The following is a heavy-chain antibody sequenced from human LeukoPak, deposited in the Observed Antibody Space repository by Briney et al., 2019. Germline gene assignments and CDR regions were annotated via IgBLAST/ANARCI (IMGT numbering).Heavy chain of an antibody. CDR1: GFTFSSYA. CDR3: AKGESRPKYYFDY. J-gene: IGHJ4*02. Sequence: GGSLRLSCIASGFTFSSYALTWVRQAPGKGLEWVSAISGGGSTIYYADSVKGRFTISRDNSKNTLYLQMNSLRAEDTAVYYCAKGESRPKYYFDYWGQGTLVTVSS. V-gene: IGHV3-23*01. CDR2: ISGGGSTI. D-gene: IGHD3-10*01.